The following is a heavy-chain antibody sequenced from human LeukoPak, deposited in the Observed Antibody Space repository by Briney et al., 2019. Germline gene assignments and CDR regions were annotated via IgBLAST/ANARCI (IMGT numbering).Heavy chain of an antibody. CDR2: ISATSSHI. Sequence: GGSLRLSCAASGFTFTTYSMNWVRQAPGKGLEWVSSISATSSHIYHAGAVKGRFTTSRGNAKNSLFLQMNSLRVEDTAVYYCAKALGWFFDLWGRGTLVTVSS. CDR3: AKALGWFFDL. J-gene: IGHJ2*01. V-gene: IGHV3-21*01. CDR1: GFTFTTYS.